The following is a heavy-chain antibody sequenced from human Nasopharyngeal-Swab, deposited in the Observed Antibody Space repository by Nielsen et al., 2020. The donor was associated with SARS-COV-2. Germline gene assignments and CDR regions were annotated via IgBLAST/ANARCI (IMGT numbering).Heavy chain of an antibody. CDR1: GFTFSSYS. V-gene: IGHV3-48*02. CDR3: ARDPAYYFGSGSYYPDY. J-gene: IGHJ4*02. Sequence: GESLKISCAASGFTFSSYSMNWVRQAPGKGLEWVSYISSSSSSIYYADSVKGRFTISRDNAKNSLCLQMDSLRDEDSAMYYCARDPAYYFGSGSYYPDYWGQGTLVTVSS. D-gene: IGHD3-10*01. CDR2: ISSSSSSI.